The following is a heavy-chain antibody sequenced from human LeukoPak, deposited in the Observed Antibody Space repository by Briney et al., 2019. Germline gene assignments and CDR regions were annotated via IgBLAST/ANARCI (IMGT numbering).Heavy chain of an antibody. V-gene: IGHV3-53*01. J-gene: IGHJ4*02. D-gene: IGHD3-3*01. Sequence: GGSLSLSCVAPGFFVSNNYRSWVRQAPGKGLEWFSFLYNAGSTYYADSVKGRFTISRDNSKNTLYLQMYSLRAEDTAVFYCAKDLYLRDFWSGYFDYWGQGIPVTVSS. CDR2: LYNAGST. CDR1: GFFVSNNY. CDR3: AKDLYLRDFWSGYFDY.